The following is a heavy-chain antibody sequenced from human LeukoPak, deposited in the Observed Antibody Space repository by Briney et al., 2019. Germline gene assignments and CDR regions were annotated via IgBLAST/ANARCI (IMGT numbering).Heavy chain of an antibody. J-gene: IGHJ4*02. CDR2: LSASGGLT. Sequence: GGSLRLSCAASGFTFSSYAMSWVRQAPGKGLEWVSGLSASGGLTYYADSVKGRFTISRDNSKNTLYLQMNSLRAEDTAVYYCARSKLGNLDYWGQGTLVTVSS. CDR3: ARSKLGNLDY. D-gene: IGHD7-27*01. CDR1: GFTFSSYA. V-gene: IGHV3-23*01.